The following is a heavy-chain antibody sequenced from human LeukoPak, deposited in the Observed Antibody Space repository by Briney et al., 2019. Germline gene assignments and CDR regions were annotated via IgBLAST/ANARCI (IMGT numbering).Heavy chain of an antibody. D-gene: IGHD2-2*02. J-gene: IGHJ4*02. CDR1: GFTFSSYA. CDR2: ISSSGSTI. Sequence: GGSLRLSCAASGFTFSSYAMSWVRQAPGKGLEWVSYISSSGSTIYYADSVKGRFTISRDNAKNSLYLQMNSLRAEDTAVYYCARDIVVVPAAIPSPFDYWGQGTLVTVSS. CDR3: ARDIVVVPAAIPSPFDY. V-gene: IGHV3-48*04.